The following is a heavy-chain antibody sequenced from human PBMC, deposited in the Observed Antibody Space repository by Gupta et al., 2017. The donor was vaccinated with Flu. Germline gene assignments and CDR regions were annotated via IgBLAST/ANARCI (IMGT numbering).Heavy chain of an antibody. D-gene: IGHD6-25*01. CDR1: GFTFSSLN. CDR3: VRDWSTTWQRGNYFDY. CDR2: ISSSSSYI. V-gene: IGHV3-21*02. Sequence: EVQLLESGGGLVKPGGSLRLSCAVSGFTFSSLNMNWVRQAPGKGLGWVSSISSSSSYIYYADSVKGRFTVSRDNSKNSLYLHMNSVRVEDAAVYYCVRDWSTTWQRGNYFDYWGQGTLVSVSS. J-gene: IGHJ4*02.